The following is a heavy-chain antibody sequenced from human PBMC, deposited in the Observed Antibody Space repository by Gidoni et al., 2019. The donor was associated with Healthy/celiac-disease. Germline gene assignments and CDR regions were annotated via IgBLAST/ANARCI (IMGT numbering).Heavy chain of an antibody. CDR1: GFTFSSYA. V-gene: IGHV3-23*01. CDR2: ISGSGGST. Sequence: EVQLLESGGGLVQPGGSLRLSCAVSGFTFSSYAMSWVRQAPGKGLEWVSAISGSGGSTYYGDSVKGRFTISRDNSKNTLYLQMNSLRAEDTAVYYCAKEGKVLRFLEWYPFDYWGQGTLVTVSS. CDR3: AKEGKVLRFLEWYPFDY. D-gene: IGHD3-3*01. J-gene: IGHJ4*02.